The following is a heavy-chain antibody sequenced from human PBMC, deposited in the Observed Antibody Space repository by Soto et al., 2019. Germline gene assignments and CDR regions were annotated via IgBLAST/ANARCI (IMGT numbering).Heavy chain of an antibody. CDR2: ISRSSTGI. CDR1: GFTFSLYS. J-gene: IGHJ6*02. V-gene: IGHV3-48*02. CDR3: ARAVTWGLDV. Sequence: ESGGGLVQPGGSLRLSCAASGFTFSLYSMSWVRQAPGKGLEWVSYISRSSTGIHYADSVKGRFTISRDDATNSMHLQMTSLRDGDTAVYYCARAVTWGLDVWGQGTTVSISS. D-gene: IGHD3-10*01.